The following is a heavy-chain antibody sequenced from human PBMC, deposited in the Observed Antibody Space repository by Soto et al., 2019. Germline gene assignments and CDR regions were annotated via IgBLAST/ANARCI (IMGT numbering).Heavy chain of an antibody. CDR3: ANRLGSY. J-gene: IGHJ4*02. V-gene: IGHV4-34*01. D-gene: IGHD3-16*01. CDR2: THHSGST. CDR1: GGSFSTYY. Sequence: QVQLQQWGTGLLKPSETLSLTCAVYGGSFSTYYWAWIRQPPGKGLEWSGETHHSGSTTYSPSLMSRVSISIDTSRNQSSLQLRAVTAADTGVYYCANRLGSYWGQGTLVTVSS.